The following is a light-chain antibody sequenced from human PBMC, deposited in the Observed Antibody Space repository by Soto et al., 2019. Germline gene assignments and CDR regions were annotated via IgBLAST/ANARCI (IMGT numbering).Light chain of an antibody. Sequence: DIQMTQSPSSLSASVGYRVTITCRASQGISNYLAWYQQKPGKVPKLLIYAASTLQLGVPSRFSGSGSGTDFTLTISSLQPGDVATYYCQKYNSAPQTFGQGTKVDIK. CDR2: AAS. J-gene: IGKJ1*01. CDR3: QKYNSAPQT. CDR1: QGISNY. V-gene: IGKV1-27*01.